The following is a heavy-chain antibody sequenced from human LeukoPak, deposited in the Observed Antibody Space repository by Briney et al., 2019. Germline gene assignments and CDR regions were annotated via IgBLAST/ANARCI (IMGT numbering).Heavy chain of an antibody. V-gene: IGHV4-59*01. Sequence: SETLSLTCTLSRGSISSYYWSWIRQPPGKGLERIGHIYYSGSATYNPSLKSRVTISMHTSKNQFYLKLSSVTAADTAVYYCARGKQLVYGYYLDYWGQGTLVTVSS. J-gene: IGHJ4*02. CDR1: RGSISSYY. CDR2: IYYSGSA. CDR3: ARGKQLVYGYYLDY. D-gene: IGHD6-13*01.